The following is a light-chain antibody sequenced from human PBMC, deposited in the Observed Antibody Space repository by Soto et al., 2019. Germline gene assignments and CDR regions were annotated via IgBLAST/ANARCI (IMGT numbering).Light chain of an antibody. J-gene: IGKJ4*01. Sequence: EIVWTQSPATLSLSPGERATLSCSASQSVSSYLAWYQQKPGQAPRLLIYDASNRATGIPARFSGSGSGTDFTLTISILEPEDFAVYYCQQRSNWPPTFGGGTKVDIK. CDR3: QQRSNWPPT. CDR1: QSVSSY. CDR2: DAS. V-gene: IGKV3-11*01.